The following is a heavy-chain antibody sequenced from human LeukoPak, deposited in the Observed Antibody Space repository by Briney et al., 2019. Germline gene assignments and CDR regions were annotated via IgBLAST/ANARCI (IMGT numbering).Heavy chain of an antibody. CDR2: IYYSGST. V-gene: IGHV4-31*03. CDR1: GGSISSGGYY. D-gene: IGHD2-21*02. CDR3: ARHIVVVTALGAFDI. Sequence: SQTLSLTCTVSGGSISSGGYYWSWIRQHPGTGLEWLGYIYYSGSTYYNPSLKSRVTISVDTSKNQFSLKLSSVTAADTAVYYCARHIVVVTALGAFDIWGQGTMVTVSS. J-gene: IGHJ3*02.